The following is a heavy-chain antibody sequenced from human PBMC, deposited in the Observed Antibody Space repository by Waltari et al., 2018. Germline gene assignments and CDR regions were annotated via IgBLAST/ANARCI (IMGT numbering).Heavy chain of an antibody. CDR3: ARESRYYGSGSYGFDP. D-gene: IGHD3-10*01. CDR2: IYYSGST. Sequence: QVRLQESGPGLVKPSETLSLTCTVSGGSISSHDWSWIRQPPGKGLEWIGYIYYSGSTNYNPSLKSRVTISVDTSKNQFSLKLSSVTAADTAVYYCARESRYYGSGSYGFDPWGQGTLVTVSS. CDR1: GGSISSHD. J-gene: IGHJ5*02. V-gene: IGHV4-59*11.